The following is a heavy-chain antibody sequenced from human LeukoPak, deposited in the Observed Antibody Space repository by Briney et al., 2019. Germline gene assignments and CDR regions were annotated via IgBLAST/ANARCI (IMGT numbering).Heavy chain of an antibody. V-gene: IGHV1-2*02. D-gene: IGHD6-13*01. J-gene: IGHJ4*02. CDR3: ARDGYSSSWSPTFDY. CDR1: GYTFTGYY. CDR2: INPNSGGT. Sequence: ASVKVSCKASGYTFTGYYMHWVRQAPGQGLEWMGWINPNSGGTNYAQKFQGRVTMTRDTSISTAYMELSRLRSDDTAVYYCARDGYSSSWSPTFDYWGQGTLVTVSS.